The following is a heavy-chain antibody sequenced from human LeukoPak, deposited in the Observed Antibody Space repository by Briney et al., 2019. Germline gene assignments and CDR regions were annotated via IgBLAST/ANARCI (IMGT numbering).Heavy chain of an antibody. V-gene: IGHV3-7*03. CDR3: MTELLGY. J-gene: IGHJ4*02. Sequence: GGSLRLSCAASGFSFSSYWMTWVRQAPGRGLEFVANIRGDGNEKYYMDSMKGRLTISRDNAKNSLFLQMSGLRAEDTAVYYCMTELLGYRGQGTLVTVSS. CDR1: GFSFSSYW. CDR2: IRGDGNEK. D-gene: IGHD1-14*01.